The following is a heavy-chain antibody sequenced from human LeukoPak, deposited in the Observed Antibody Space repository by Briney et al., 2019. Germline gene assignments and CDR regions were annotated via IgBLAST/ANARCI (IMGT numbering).Heavy chain of an antibody. CDR1: GFTFSNAW. D-gene: IGHD3-10*01. V-gene: IGHV3-15*01. CDR2: IKSKTDGGTT. Sequence: GGSLRLSCAASGFTFSNAWMSWVRQAPGKGLEWVGRIKSKTDGGTTDYAAPVKGRFTISRDDSKNTLYLQMNSLKTEDTAVYYCTTDGVITMVRGVISHKDWGQGTLVTVSS. CDR3: TTDGVITMVRGVISHKD. J-gene: IGHJ4*02.